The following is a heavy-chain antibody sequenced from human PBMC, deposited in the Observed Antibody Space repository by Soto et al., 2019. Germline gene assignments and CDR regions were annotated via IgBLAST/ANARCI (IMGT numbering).Heavy chain of an antibody. J-gene: IGHJ4*02. V-gene: IGHV3-30*18. CDR1: GFTFSSYG. Sequence: QVQLVESGGGVVQPGRSLRLSCAASGFTFSSYGMHWVRQAPGKGLEWVAVISYDGSNKYYADSVKGRFTISRDNSKNALYLQMNSLRAEDTAVYYCAKDPRGAPGYSSGWYYWGQGTLVTVSS. CDR2: ISYDGSNK. D-gene: IGHD6-19*01. CDR3: AKDPRGAPGYSSGWYY.